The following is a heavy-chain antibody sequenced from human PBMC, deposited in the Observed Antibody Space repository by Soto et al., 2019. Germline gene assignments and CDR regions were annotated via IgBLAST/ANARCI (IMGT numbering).Heavy chain of an antibody. V-gene: IGHV4-59*08. D-gene: IGHD2-2*01. J-gene: IGHJ6*02. CDR2: INYSGST. CDR3: ARHGGYFSSTSCCPPDV. CDR1: GGSISSYY. Sequence: QVQLQESGPGLVKPSETLSLTCTVSGGSISSYYWCWIRQPPGEGLQWIGYINYSGSTNYNPSLQRRATISVDPPKNQCALKLRSVTAADTAVYYCARHGGYFSSTSCCPPDVWGQGTTVAVSS.